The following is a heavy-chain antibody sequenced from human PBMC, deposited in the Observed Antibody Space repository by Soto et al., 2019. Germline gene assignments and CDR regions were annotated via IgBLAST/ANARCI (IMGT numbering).Heavy chain of an antibody. CDR2: ISGSGGST. CDR3: AKDNQVVVTATYYYYYGMDV. D-gene: IGHD2-21*02. CDR1: GFTFSSYA. V-gene: IGHV3-23*01. Sequence: PGGSLRLSCAASGFTFSSYAMSWARQAPGKGLEWVSAISGSGGSTYYADSVKGRFTISRDNSKNTLYLQMNSLRAEDTAVYYYAKDNQVVVTATYYYYYGMDVWGQGTTVTVSS. J-gene: IGHJ6*02.